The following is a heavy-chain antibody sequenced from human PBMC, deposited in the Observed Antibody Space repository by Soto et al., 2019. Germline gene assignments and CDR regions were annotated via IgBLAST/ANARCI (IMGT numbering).Heavy chain of an antibody. V-gene: IGHV1-18*01. D-gene: IGHD3-16*01. Sequence: ASVKVSCTASGYTYTSYGLSWVRQAPGQGLEWMGWINGYTGNTNYAQKFQGRVTMTTDTSTNTAYLDLWTLISDDTAVYYCARSWVTGKGGIDVWGQGTTVTVSS. CDR1: GYTYTSYG. J-gene: IGHJ6*02. CDR2: INGYTGNT. CDR3: ARSWVTGKGGIDV.